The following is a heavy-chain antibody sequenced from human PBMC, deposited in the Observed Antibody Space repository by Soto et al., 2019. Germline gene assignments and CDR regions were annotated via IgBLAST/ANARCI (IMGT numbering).Heavy chain of an antibody. V-gene: IGHV4-59*01. CDR2: IYYSGST. CDR1: GGSISSYY. Sequence: SETLSLTCTVSGGSISSYYWSWIRQPPGKGLEWIGYIYYSGSTNYNPSLKSRVTISVDTSKNQFSLKLSSVTAADTAVYYCASNLRTFGGVVAFIQYAFDMWGQATIDALSS. J-gene: IGHJ3*02. D-gene: IGHD3-16*02. CDR3: ASNLRTFGGVVAFIQYAFDM.